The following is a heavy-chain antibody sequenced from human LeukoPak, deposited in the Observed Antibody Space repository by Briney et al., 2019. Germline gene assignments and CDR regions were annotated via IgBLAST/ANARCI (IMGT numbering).Heavy chain of an antibody. CDR2: ISAYNGNT. CDR1: GYTFTSYG. V-gene: IGHV1-18*01. Sequence: ASVKVSCKASGYTFTSYGISWVRQAPGQGLEWMGWISAYNGNTNYAQKLQGRVTMTTDTSTSTAYMELRSLRSDDTAVYYCAREARYCSSTSCPPTYWGQGTLVTVSS. D-gene: IGHD2-2*01. J-gene: IGHJ4*02. CDR3: AREARYCSSTSCPPTY.